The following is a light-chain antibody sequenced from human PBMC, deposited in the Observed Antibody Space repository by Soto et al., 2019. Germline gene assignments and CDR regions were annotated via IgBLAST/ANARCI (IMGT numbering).Light chain of an antibody. CDR2: DVT. CDR3: CSYGGSYTV. CDR1: SSDVGGYNY. V-gene: IGLV2-11*01. J-gene: IGLJ3*02. Sequence: QSVLTQPRSVSGSPGQSVTISCTGTSSDVGGYNYVSWYQQHPGKAPKLMIYDVTKRPSGVPDRFSGSKSGNTASLTISGLQAEDEADYYCCSYGGSYTVFGGGTKLTVL.